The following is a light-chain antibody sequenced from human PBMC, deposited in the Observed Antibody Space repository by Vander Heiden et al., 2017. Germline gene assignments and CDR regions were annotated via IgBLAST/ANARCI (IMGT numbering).Light chain of an antibody. CDR2: SNN. Sequence: QSVLTQPPSASGTPGQRVTISCSGSSSNIGSNSVNCYQQLPGTAPKLLIYSNNQRPSGVPDRFSGPKSGTSASLAISGRQSEDEADYYCAAWDDSLNGWVFGGGTKLTVL. CDR3: AAWDDSLNGWV. V-gene: IGLV1-44*01. CDR1: SSNIGSNS. J-gene: IGLJ3*02.